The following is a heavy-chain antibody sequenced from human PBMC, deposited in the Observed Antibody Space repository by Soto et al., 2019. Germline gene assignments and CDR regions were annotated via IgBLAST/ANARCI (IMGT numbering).Heavy chain of an antibody. D-gene: IGHD2-2*02. V-gene: IGHV2-5*02. J-gene: IGHJ2*01. CDR2: IYWDDDK. CDR1: GFSLSTSGVG. CDR3: AHFTKYCSSTSCYSYWYFDL. Sequence: QITLKESGPTLVKPTQTLTLTCTFSGFSLSTSGVGVGWIRQPPGKALEWLALIYWDDDKRYSPSLKSRLTITKDTSKNQVVLTMTNMDPVDTATYYCAHFTKYCSSTSCYSYWYFDLWGRGTLVTVSS.